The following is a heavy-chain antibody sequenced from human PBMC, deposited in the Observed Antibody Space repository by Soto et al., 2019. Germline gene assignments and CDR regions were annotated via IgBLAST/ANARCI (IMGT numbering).Heavy chain of an antibody. J-gene: IGHJ6*02. CDR1: VDSVSSNTAA. V-gene: IGHV6-1*01. CDR2: TYYRSKWYN. CDR3: ARDNYSSGWRLYYYYYGMDV. D-gene: IGHD6-19*01. Sequence: SQSLSLTCAISVDSVSSNTAAWNSIRQSPSRGLEWLGRTYYRSKWYNDYAVSVKSRITINPDTSKNQFSLQLNSVTPEDTAVYYCARDNYSSGWRLYYYYYGMDVWGQGTTVTVSS.